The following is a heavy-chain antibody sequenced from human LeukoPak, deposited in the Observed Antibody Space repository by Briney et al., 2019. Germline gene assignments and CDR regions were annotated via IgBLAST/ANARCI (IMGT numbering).Heavy chain of an antibody. CDR3: TRPGTMVRGTSDY. D-gene: IGHD3-10*01. J-gene: IGHJ4*02. CDR1: GFTFSGSA. V-gene: IGHV3-73*01. Sequence: GGSLRLSCAASGFTFSGSAMHWVRQASGKGLEWVGRIRSKANSYATAYAASVKGRFTISRDDSKNTAYLQMNSLKTEDTAVYYCTRPGTMVRGTSDYWGQGTLVTVSS. CDR2: IRSKANSYAT.